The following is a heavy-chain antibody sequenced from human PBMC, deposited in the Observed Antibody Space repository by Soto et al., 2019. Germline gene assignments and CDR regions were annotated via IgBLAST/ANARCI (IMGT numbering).Heavy chain of an antibody. J-gene: IGHJ4*02. CDR3: ARGSRGYCSSTSCYDRLGY. V-gene: IGHV5-51*01. CDR1: GYSFTSYW. CDR2: IYPGDSDT. Sequence: GESLKISCKGSGYSFTSYWIGWVRQMPGKGLEWMGIIYPGDSDTRYSPSFQGQVTISADKSISTAYLQWSSLKASDTAMYYCARGSRGYCSSTSCYDRLGYWGQGTLVTVSS. D-gene: IGHD2-2*01.